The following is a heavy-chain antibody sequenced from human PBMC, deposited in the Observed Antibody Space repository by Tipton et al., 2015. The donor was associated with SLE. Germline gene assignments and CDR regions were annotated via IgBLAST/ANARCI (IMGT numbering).Heavy chain of an antibody. J-gene: IGHJ4*02. CDR2: INYSGRT. V-gene: IGHV4-39*07. Sequence: TLSLTCSVSGGSISTRSYYWGWIRQPPGKGLEWIGSINYSGRTSYNPSLKSRVTISSDTSKNQFYLKLTSVTAADTAVYYCARHASSDTSYYDGSGYPFDFWGQGTLVAVSS. D-gene: IGHD3-22*01. CDR3: ARHASSDTSYYDGSGYPFDF. CDR1: GGSISTRSYY.